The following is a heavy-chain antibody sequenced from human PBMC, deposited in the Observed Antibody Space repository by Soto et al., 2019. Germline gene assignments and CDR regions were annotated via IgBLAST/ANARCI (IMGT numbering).Heavy chain of an antibody. CDR1: GYTFTSYA. CDR2: INAGNGNT. V-gene: IGHV1-3*01. J-gene: IGHJ6*02. D-gene: IGHD3-10*01. CDR3: ASLMSSGYYYGMDV. Sequence: GASVKVSCKASGYTFTSYAMHWVRQAPGQRLEWMGWINAGNGNTKYSQKFQGRVTITTDKSTSTAYMELSSLRSEDTAVYYCASLMSSGYYYGMDVWGQGTTVNVSS.